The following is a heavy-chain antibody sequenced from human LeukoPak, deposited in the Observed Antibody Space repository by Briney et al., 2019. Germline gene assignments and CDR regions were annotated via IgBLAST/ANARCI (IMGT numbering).Heavy chain of an antibody. CDR3: ARRRCSGGACYPYFFDY. CDR1: GVSMYKSDYT. Sequence: SETLSLTCTVSGVSMYKSDYTWGWIRQPPGKGLEWIGCIYYTGDTYYNPSLTSRLSISVDTSKNQFSLKLSSVTAADTAVYYCARRRCSGGACYPYFFDYWGQGTLVTVSS. J-gene: IGHJ4*02. V-gene: IGHV4-39*01. D-gene: IGHD2-15*01. CDR2: IYYTGDT.